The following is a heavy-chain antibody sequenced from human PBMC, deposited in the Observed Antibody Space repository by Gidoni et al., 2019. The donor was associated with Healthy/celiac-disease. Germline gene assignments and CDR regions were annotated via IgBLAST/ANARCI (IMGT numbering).Heavy chain of an antibody. CDR3: AKDGSGYSYTTGIF. CDR2: ISGSGGST. D-gene: IGHD5-18*01. V-gene: IGHV3-23*01. Sequence: EVQLLESGGGLVQPGGSLRLSCAASGFTFSSYAMSWVSQAPGKGLEWVSAISGSGGSTYYADSVKGRFTISRDNSKNTLYLQMNSLRAEDTAVYYCAKDGSGYSYTTGIFWGQGTLVTVSS. J-gene: IGHJ4*02. CDR1: GFTFSSYA.